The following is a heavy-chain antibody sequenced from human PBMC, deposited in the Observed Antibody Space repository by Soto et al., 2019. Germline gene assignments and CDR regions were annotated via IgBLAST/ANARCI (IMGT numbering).Heavy chain of an antibody. J-gene: IGHJ4*02. CDR3: ARHVVGRQWLVGFGY. V-gene: IGHV4-39*01. Sequence: QLQLQESGPGLVKPSETLSLTCTVSGGSISSSSYYWGWIRQPPGKGLEWIGSIYYSGSTYYNPSLKSRVTISVDTSKNQFSLKLSSVTAADTAVYYCARHVVGRQWLVGFGYWGQGTLVTVSS. CDR2: IYYSGST. CDR1: GGSISSSSYY. D-gene: IGHD6-19*01.